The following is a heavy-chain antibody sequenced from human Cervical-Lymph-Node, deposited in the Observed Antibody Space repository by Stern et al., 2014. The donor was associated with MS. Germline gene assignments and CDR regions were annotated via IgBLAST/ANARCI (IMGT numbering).Heavy chain of an antibody. CDR3: ASPPRPVGYSNDAFDI. CDR2: ISYDGSNK. CDR1: GFTFSSYG. V-gene: IGHV3-30*03. Sequence: VQLVESGGGVVQPGRSLRLSCAASGFTFSSYGMHWVRQAPGKGLEWVAVISYDGSNKYYADSVKGRFTISRDNSKNTLYLQMNSLRAEDTAVYYCASPPRPVGYSNDAFDIWGQGTMVTVSS. D-gene: IGHD4-11*01. J-gene: IGHJ3*02.